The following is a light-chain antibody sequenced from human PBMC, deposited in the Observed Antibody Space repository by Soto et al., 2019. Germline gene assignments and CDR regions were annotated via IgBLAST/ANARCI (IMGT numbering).Light chain of an antibody. CDR3: ATWDGSLTGEV. J-gene: IGLJ2*01. CDR1: SSDIGNNY. V-gene: IGLV1-51*01. CDR2: DNN. Sequence: QSVLTQPPSVSAAPGQKVTISCSGSSSDIGNNYVSWYQQLPGTAPKLLIYDNNKRPSGIPDRFSGSKSGTSGTLDITGLQTGDEADYYRATWDGSLTGEVFGGGTKLTVL.